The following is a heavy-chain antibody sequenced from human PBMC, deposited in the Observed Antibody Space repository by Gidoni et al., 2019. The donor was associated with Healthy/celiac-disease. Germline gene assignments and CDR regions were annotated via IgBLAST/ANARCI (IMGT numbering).Heavy chain of an antibody. CDR2: TYYRSKGYN. D-gene: IGHD3-3*01. CDR1: GDSVSSNSAA. J-gene: IGHJ4*02. Sequence: QVQLQQSGPGLVKPSQTLSLTCAISGDSVSSNSAASNWLRQSPSRGLEWLGRTYYRSKGYNDYAVSVKSRITINPDTSKNQFSLQLNSVTPEDTAVYYCAREPRITIFGVVWLRETPPKYYFDYWGQGTLVTVSS. V-gene: IGHV6-1*01. CDR3: AREPRITIFGVVWLRETPPKYYFDY.